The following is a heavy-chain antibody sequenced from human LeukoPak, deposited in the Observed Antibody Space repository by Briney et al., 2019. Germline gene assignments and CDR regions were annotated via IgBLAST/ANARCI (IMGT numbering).Heavy chain of an antibody. CDR2: ISAYNGNT. V-gene: IGHV1-18*01. D-gene: IGHD3-22*01. Sequence: ASVKVSCKASGYTFTSYGISWVRRAPGQGHEWMGWISAYNGNTNYAQNLQGRVTMTTETSTSTAYMDLRSLRSDDTAVYYCARPLYYDSTGYHQYYFDHWGQGTLVTVSS. CDR1: GYTFTSYG. J-gene: IGHJ4*02. CDR3: ARPLYYDSTGYHQYYFDH.